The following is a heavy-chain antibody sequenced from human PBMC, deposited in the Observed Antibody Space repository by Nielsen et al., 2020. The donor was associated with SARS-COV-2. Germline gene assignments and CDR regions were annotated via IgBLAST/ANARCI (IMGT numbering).Heavy chain of an antibody. CDR3: ARNSGSYRINDAFSV. V-gene: IGHV4-4*02. J-gene: IGHJ3*01. Sequence: SETLSLTCAVSGGSVSSNDWWTWVRPHPGKGLEWIGDIYHGGSTYYNPSLKSRLTLSTDTSKNQFSLTLTSVTAADTAIYFCARNSGSYRINDAFSVWGQGTVVTVSS. CDR1: GGSVSSNDW. CDR2: IYHGGST. D-gene: IGHD1-26*01.